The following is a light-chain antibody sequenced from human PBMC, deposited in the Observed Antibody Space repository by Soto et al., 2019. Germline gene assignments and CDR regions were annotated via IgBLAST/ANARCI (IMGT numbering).Light chain of an antibody. CDR3: SSYGGNSNYV. CDR1: SSDVGLYDY. CDR2: EVT. J-gene: IGLJ1*01. V-gene: IGLV2-8*01. Sequence: QSALTQPPSASGSPGQSVTISCTGTSSDVGLYDYVSWYQQHPGKVPKLPIYEVTQRPSGVPDRFSGSKSGNTASLTVSGLQAEDEADYYCSSYGGNSNYVFGTGTKVTVL.